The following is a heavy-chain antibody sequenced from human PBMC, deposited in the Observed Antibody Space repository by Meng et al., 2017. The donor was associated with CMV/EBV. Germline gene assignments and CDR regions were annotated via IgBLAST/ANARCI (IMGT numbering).Heavy chain of an antibody. CDR3: ARGGNWFDP. J-gene: IGHJ5*02. V-gene: IGHV4-34*01. Sequence: VQLKQWGAGLLKPSETLSLACAVYGGSFSGSYWSRIRQPPGKGLEWIGEINHSASTNYNPYLKSRVTISVATSKNQFSLKLSSVTAADTAVYYCARGGNWFDPWGQGTLVTVSS. CDR1: GGSFSGSY. CDR2: INHSAST.